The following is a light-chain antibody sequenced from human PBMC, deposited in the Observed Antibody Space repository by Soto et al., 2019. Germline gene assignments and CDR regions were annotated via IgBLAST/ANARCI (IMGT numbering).Light chain of an antibody. V-gene: IGKV3-11*01. Sequence: EIVLTQSPATLSLSPGERATLSCRAGESVSSYLAWYQQKPGQAPRLLIYDTSNRATGIPTRFSGSGSGTYFTLTISSLEPEDFAVYYCQQRSIWPPTFGQGTKVEIK. CDR1: ESVSSY. J-gene: IGKJ1*01. CDR3: QQRSIWPPT. CDR2: DTS.